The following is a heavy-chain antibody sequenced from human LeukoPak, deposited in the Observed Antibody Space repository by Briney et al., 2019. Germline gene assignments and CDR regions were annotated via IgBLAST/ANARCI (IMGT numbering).Heavy chain of an antibody. J-gene: IGHJ4*02. D-gene: IGHD2-8*01. Sequence: SETLSLTCTVSGGSISSYYWSWIRQPPGKGLEWIGYIYYSGSTNYNPSLKSRVTISVDTPKNQFSLKLSSVTAADTAVYYCARLFGYCTNGVCPNYWGQGTLVTVSS. CDR2: IYYSGST. CDR3: ARLFGYCTNGVCPNY. V-gene: IGHV4-59*08. CDR1: GGSISSYY.